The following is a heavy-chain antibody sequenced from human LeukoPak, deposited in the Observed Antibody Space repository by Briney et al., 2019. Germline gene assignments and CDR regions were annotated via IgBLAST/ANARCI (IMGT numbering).Heavy chain of an antibody. Sequence: GGSLRLTCAASGFTFSSYGMHWVRQAPGKGLEWVAVISYDGSNKYYADSVKGRFTISRDNSKNTLYLQMNSLRAEDTAVYYCARSKFGDAFDIWGQGTMVTVSS. J-gene: IGHJ3*02. CDR2: ISYDGSNK. CDR1: GFTFSSYG. V-gene: IGHV3-30*03. CDR3: ARSKFGDAFDI. D-gene: IGHD3-16*01.